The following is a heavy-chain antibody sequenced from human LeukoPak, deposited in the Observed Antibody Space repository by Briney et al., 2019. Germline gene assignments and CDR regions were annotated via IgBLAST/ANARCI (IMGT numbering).Heavy chain of an antibody. V-gene: IGHV1-8*03. CDR1: GYTFTSYD. CDR2: MNPNSGNT. Sequence: GASVKVSCKASGYTFTSYDINWVRQATGQGLEWMGWMNPNSGNTGYAQKFQGRVTITRNTSISTAYMELSSLRSEDAAVYYCARGYYDSSGYLSPDYYYYMDVWGKGTTVTVSS. J-gene: IGHJ6*03. CDR3: ARGYYDSSGYLSPDYYYYMDV. D-gene: IGHD3-22*01.